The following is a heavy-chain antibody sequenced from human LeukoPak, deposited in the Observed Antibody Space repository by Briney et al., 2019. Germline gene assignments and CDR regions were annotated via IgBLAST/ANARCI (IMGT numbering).Heavy chain of an antibody. CDR1: GGTFINYA. V-gene: IGHV1-69*05. CDR2: IIPVFGTA. Sequence: ASVKVSCKASGGTFINYAISWVRQAPGQGLEWMGGIIPVFGTANYAQKFQGRVMITTDESTSTAYMELSSLRSEDTAVYYCARQITAAIGVGYFDYWGQGTLVTVSS. CDR3: ARQITAAIGVGYFDY. D-gene: IGHD2-2*02. J-gene: IGHJ4*02.